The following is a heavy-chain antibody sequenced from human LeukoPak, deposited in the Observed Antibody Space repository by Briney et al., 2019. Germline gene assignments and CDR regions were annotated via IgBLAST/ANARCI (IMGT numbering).Heavy chain of an antibody. J-gene: IGHJ4*02. V-gene: IGHV3-23*01. CDR1: GFTFDDYG. D-gene: IGHD3-3*01. CDR3: AKYAVREIFFGDY. CDR2: MSGSGGST. Sequence: GGSLRLSCAASGFTFDDYGMSWVRQAPGKGLEWVSGMSGSGGSTYYAASVRGRFTISRDNSQNTLYLHMNSLRAEDTAVYYCAKYAVREIFFGDYWGQGTLVAVSS.